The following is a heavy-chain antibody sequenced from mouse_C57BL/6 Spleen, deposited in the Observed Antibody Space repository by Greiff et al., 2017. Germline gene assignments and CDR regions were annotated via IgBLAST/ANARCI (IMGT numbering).Heavy chain of an antibody. Sequence: EVQLQQSGPELVKPGASVQISCKASGYTFTDYYMNWVKQSHGKSLEWIGDINPNNGGTSYNQKFKGKATLTVDKSSSTAYMELRSLTSEDSAVYYCATWFAYWGQGTLVTVSA. CDR2: INPNNGGT. CDR1: GYTFTDYY. J-gene: IGHJ3*01. V-gene: IGHV1-26*01. CDR3: ATWFAY.